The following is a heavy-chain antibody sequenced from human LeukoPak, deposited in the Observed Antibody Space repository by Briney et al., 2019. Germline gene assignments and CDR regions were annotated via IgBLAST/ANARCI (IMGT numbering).Heavy chain of an antibody. CDR3: ARLRGVGVRGVVNYYMDV. CDR1: GGSISSSSYY. Sequence: SETLSLTCTVSGGSISSSSYYWGWIRQPPGKGLEWIGSISYSGSTYYNPSLKSRFTISVDTSKNQFSLKLSSVTAADTAAYHCARLRGVGVRGVVNYYMDVWGKGTTVTVS. V-gene: IGHV4-39*01. CDR2: ISYSGST. D-gene: IGHD3-10*01. J-gene: IGHJ6*03.